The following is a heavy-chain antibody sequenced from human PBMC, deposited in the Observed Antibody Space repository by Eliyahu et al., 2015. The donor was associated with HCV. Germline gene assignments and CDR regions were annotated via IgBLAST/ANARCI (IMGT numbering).Heavy chain of an antibody. CDR3: ARPRGYCTNGVCYYYGMDV. CDR1: GGXISSSSYY. J-gene: IGHJ6*02. Sequence: QLQLQESGPGLVKPSETLSLTCTVSGGXISSSSYYWGWXRQPPGKGLEWIGSIYYSGSTYYNPSLKSRVTISVDTSKNQFSLKLSSVTAADTAVYYCARPRGYCTNGVCYYYGMDVWGQGTTVTVSS. D-gene: IGHD2-8*01. V-gene: IGHV4-39*01. CDR2: IYYSGST.